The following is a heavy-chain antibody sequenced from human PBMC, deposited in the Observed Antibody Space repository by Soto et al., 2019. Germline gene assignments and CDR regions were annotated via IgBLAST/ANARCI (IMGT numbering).Heavy chain of an antibody. J-gene: IGHJ4*02. V-gene: IGHV1-46*01. CDR2: INPSGGST. CDR3: ARSLYNGDSSGYYFNY. Sequence: GASVKVSCKASGYTFTSYYMHWVRQAPGQGLEWMGIINPSGGSTSYAQKFQGRVTMTRDTSTSTVYMELSSLRSEDTAVYYCARSLYNGDSSGYYFNYWGQGTLVTVSS. CDR1: GYTFTSYY. D-gene: IGHD3-22*01.